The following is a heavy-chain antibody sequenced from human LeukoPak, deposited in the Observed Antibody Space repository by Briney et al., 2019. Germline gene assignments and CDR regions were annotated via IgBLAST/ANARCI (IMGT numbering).Heavy chain of an antibody. Sequence: ASVKVSCKASGDIFSDYCMHWVRQAPGQGLEWMGWMNVDSGGTKYAQKFQGRVTMTRDTSVSTAFMDLTRLTSDDTAVYYCARDSKVTGTSFDSWGQGTLVTVSS. CDR1: GDIFSDYC. CDR2: MNVDSGGT. J-gene: IGHJ4*02. D-gene: IGHD2-21*02. V-gene: IGHV1-2*02. CDR3: ARDSKVTGTSFDS.